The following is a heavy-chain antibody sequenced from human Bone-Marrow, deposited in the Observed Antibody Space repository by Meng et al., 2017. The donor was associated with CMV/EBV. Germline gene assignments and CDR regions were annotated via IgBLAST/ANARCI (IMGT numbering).Heavy chain of an antibody. CDR2: ISYDGSNK. V-gene: IGHV3-30*04. CDR3: ARDDRQYDILTGYQDY. Sequence: GGSLRLSCAASGFTFSSYAMHWVRQAPGKGLEWVAVISYDGSNKYYADSVKGRFTISRDNSKNSLYLQMNSQRAEDTAVYYCARDDRQYDILTGYQDYWGQGTLVTVSS. J-gene: IGHJ4*02. CDR1: GFTFSSYA. D-gene: IGHD3-9*01.